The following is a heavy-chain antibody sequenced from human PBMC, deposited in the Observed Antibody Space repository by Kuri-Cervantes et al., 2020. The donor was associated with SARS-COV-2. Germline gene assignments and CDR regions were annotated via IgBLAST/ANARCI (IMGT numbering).Heavy chain of an antibody. J-gene: IGHJ4*02. CDR3: AKWPITMIVVVNYFDY. Sequence: LSLTCVASGFTFSSCWVSWVRQASGKGLEWVTAISGSGGSTYSADSVKGRFTINSNNSKNTLDLQMNSLRAEDTAVYYCAKWPITMIVVVNYFDYWGQGTLVTVSS. CDR1: GFTFSSCW. CDR2: ISGSGGST. V-gene: IGHV3-23*01. D-gene: IGHD3-22*01.